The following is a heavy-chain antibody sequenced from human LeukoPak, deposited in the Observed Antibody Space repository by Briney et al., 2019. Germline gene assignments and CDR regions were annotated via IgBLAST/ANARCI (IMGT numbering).Heavy chain of an antibody. D-gene: IGHD1-26*01. J-gene: IGHJ4*02. CDR1: GFTFSSYW. Sequence: GGSLRLSCAASGFTFSSYWMSWVRQAPGKGLEWVANIKQDGSEKYYVDSVKGRFTISRDNAKNSLYLQMNSLRAEDTAVYYCAREVPLSGSYYDPLDYWGQGTLVTVSS. CDR3: AREVPLSGSYYDPLDY. V-gene: IGHV3-7*04. CDR2: IKQDGSEK.